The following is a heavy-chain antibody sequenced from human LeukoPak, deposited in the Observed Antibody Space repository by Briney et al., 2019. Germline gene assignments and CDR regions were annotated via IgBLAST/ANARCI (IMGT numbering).Heavy chain of an antibody. Sequence: SETLSLTCTVSGGSISSYYWSWIRQPPGKGLEWIGYIYYSGSTNYNPSLKSRVTISVDTSKNQFSLKLSSVTAADTAVYYCARGYSYGYGYYFDYWGQGTLVTVSS. J-gene: IGHJ4*02. D-gene: IGHD5-18*01. CDR2: IYYSGST. V-gene: IGHV4-59*01. CDR3: ARGYSYGYGYYFDY. CDR1: GGSISSYY.